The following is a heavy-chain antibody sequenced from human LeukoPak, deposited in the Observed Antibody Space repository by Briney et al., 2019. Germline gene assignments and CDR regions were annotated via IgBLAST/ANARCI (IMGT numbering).Heavy chain of an antibody. D-gene: IGHD1-1*01. J-gene: IGHJ4*02. CDR1: GFTVSSNH. V-gene: IGHV3-53*01. Sequence: GGSLRLSCAASGFTVSSNHMSWVRQAPGKGLEWVSVIYSGGSTDYADSVKGRFTISRDNSKNTLYLQMDSLRAEDTAVYHCARGPAGYNWGQGTLVTVSS. CDR2: IYSGGST. CDR3: ARGPAGYN.